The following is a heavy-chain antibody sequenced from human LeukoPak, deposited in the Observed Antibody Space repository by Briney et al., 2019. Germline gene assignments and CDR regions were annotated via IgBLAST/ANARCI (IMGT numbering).Heavy chain of an antibody. D-gene: IGHD3-9*01. CDR1: GGSISSGGYY. V-gene: IGHV4-31*03. J-gene: IGHJ6*02. Sequence: SQTLSLTCTVSGGSISSGGYYWSWIRQHPGKGLEWIGYIYYSGSTYYNPSLKSRVTISVDTSKNQFSLKLCSVTAADTAVYYCARDPVLRYFDWSRTCCYYGMDVWGQGTTVTVSS. CDR3: ARDPVLRYFDWSRTCCYYGMDV. CDR2: IYYSGST.